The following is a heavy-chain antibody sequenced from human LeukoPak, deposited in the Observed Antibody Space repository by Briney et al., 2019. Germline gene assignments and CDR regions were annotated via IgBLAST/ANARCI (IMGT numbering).Heavy chain of an antibody. CDR3: ARARDGYKFAFDI. J-gene: IGHJ3*02. D-gene: IGHD5-24*01. CDR2: IYYTGNT. Sequence: SGALPLTCTASGGSISSYCWSWIRQPPGKGLEWIGYIYYTGNTDYNPSLKSRVTISVDTSKNQFSLKLSSVTAADTAVYYCARARDGYKFAFDIWGQGTVVTVSS. V-gene: IGHV4-59*13. CDR1: GGSISSYC.